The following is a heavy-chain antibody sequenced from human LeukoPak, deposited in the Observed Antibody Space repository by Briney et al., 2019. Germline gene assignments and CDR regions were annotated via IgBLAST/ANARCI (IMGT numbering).Heavy chain of an antibody. D-gene: IGHD6-19*01. CDR3: AKDLGGWTISIYYYYYGMDV. V-gene: IGHV3-74*01. J-gene: IGHJ6*02. CDR2: INSDGSST. CDR1: GFTFSNYW. Sequence: GGSLRLSCAASGFTFSNYWMHWVRQAPGKGLVWVSRINSDGSSTTSADSVKGRFTISRDNAKNTLYLQMNSLRAEDTAVYYCAKDLGGWTISIYYYYYGMDVWGQGTTVTVSS.